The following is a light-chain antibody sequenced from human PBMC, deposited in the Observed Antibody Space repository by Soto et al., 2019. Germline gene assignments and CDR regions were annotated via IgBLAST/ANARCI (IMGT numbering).Light chain of an antibody. Sequence: QAVVTQPASVSGSPGQSITISCTGTSSDVGAFKYVSWYQQHPGKAPKLMIYEVSRRPSGVSNRFSASKSGNTASLTISGLQAEDEADYYCSSYTSSSTWVFGGGTKVTVL. CDR1: SSDVGAFKY. CDR2: EVS. J-gene: IGLJ3*02. CDR3: SSYTSSSTWV. V-gene: IGLV2-14*01.